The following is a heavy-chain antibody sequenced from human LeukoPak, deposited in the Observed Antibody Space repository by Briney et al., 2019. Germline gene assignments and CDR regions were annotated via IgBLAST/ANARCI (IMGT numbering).Heavy chain of an antibody. D-gene: IGHD3-10*01. CDR1: GFALRTYW. CDR3: TRAGSGSSYDS. V-gene: IGHV3-74*01. Sequence: AGGSLRLSCAASGFALRTYWMHWVRHAPGKGLVWVSLINSDGTSTIYADSVKGRFTISRDTAKNTLYLEMNRLRADDTAVYYCTRAGSGSSYDSWGQGTLVTVSS. J-gene: IGHJ4*02. CDR2: INSDGTST.